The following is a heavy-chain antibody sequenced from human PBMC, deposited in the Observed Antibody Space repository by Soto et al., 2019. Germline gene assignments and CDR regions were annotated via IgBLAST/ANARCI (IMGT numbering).Heavy chain of an antibody. D-gene: IGHD3-3*01. CDR2: MNPNSGNT. V-gene: IGHV1-8*01. CDR3: AVGVVIPNYYYYMDV. CDR1: GYTFTSYD. Sequence: ASVTVSCKASGYTFTSYDINWVRQATGQGLEWMGWMNPNSGNTGYAQKFQGRVTMTRNTSISTAYMELSSLRSEDTAVYYCAVGVVIPNYYYYMDVWGKGTTVTVSS. J-gene: IGHJ6*03.